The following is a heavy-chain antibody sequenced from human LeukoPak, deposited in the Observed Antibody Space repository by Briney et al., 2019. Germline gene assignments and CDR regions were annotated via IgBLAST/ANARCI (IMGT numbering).Heavy chain of an antibody. Sequence: XSVFETTNYAQKFQGRVTITADDSTSTAYMELSSLRSEDTAVYYCAKVKGYSNYVEIDYFDNWGQGTLVTVSS. J-gene: IGHJ4*02. D-gene: IGHD4-11*01. V-gene: IGHV1-69*01. CDR2: XSVFETT. CDR3: AKVKGYSNYVEIDYFDN.